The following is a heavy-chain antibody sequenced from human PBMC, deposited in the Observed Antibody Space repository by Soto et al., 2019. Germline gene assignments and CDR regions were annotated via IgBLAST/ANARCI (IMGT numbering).Heavy chain of an antibody. D-gene: IGHD3-10*01. CDR3: ARGNRITMVRGVTRKDYYYGMDV. J-gene: IGHJ6*02. V-gene: IGHV1-69*13. CDR1: GGTFSSYA. CDR2: IIPIFGTA. Sequence: SVKVSCKASGGTFSSYAISWVRQAPGQGLEWMGGIIPIFGTANYAQKFQGRVTITADESTSTAYMELSSLRSEDTAVYYCARGNRITMVRGVTRKDYYYGMDVWGQGTTVTVSS.